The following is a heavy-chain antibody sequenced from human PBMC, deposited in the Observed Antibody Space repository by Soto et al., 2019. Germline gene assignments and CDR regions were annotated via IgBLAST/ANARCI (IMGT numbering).Heavy chain of an antibody. CDR1: GGSISSNKW. J-gene: IGHJ6*02. CDR2: IYHSGST. D-gene: IGHD2-2*01. CDR3: ARDDHIVVVPTSLGAMDV. Sequence: SETLSLTCAVYGGSISSNKWWRWVRQPPGKGLEWIGEIYHSGSTNYNPSLKSRVTISLDKSKNQFPLKLTSVTAADSAVYYCARDDHIVVVPTSLGAMDVWGQGTTVTVSS. V-gene: IGHV4-4*02.